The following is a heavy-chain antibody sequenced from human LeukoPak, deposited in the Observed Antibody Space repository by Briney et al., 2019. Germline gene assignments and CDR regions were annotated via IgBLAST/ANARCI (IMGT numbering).Heavy chain of an antibody. CDR2: ISSSSSYI. J-gene: IGHJ4*02. CDR1: GFTFSSYS. D-gene: IGHD6-13*01. Sequence: GGSLRLSCAASGFTFSSYSINWVRQAPGKGLEWVSSISSSSSYIYYADSVKGRFTISRDNAKNSLYLQMNSLRAEDTAVYYCARESSSRDFDYWGQGNLVTVSS. CDR3: ARESSSRDFDY. V-gene: IGHV3-21*01.